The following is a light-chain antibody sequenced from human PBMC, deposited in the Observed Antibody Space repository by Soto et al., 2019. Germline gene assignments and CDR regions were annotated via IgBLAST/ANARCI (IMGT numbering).Light chain of an antibody. J-gene: IGLJ1*01. Sequence: SALTQPASVSGSPGQSITISCTGTSSDVGLYDYVSWYQQHPGKAPQLMIYAVSNRPSGVSNRFSASKSGNTASLFISGLQAEDEADYYCCSYGGSSSFPYVFGTGTKVTV. V-gene: IGLV2-23*02. CDR2: AVS. CDR1: SSDVGLYDY. CDR3: CSYGGSSSFPYV.